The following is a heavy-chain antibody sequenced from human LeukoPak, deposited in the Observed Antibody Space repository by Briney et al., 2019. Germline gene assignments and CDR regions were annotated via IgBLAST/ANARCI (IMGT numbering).Heavy chain of an antibody. Sequence: TGGSLRLSCSASGFSFSSYTMTWVRQAPGKGPEWVSIISGGGDTTFYTDSVKGRFTISRDNSKNTLYLQMNSLRAEDTAVYYCAKGNLAMVPGYWGQGTLVTVSS. V-gene: IGHV3-23*01. CDR3: AKGNLAMVPGY. D-gene: IGHD4/OR15-4a*01. CDR2: ISGGGDTT. CDR1: GFSFSSYT. J-gene: IGHJ4*02.